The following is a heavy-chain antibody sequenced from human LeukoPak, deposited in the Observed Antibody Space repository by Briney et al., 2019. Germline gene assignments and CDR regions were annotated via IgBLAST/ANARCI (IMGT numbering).Heavy chain of an antibody. J-gene: IGHJ4*02. CDR1: GFTFSLYA. Sequence: GGSLRLSCAASGFTFSLYAMHWVRQAPGKELEYVSAITSNGHSAYYANSVEGRFTISRDNSKNMLYLQMGSLRAEDMAVYYCAKGIVGATHFDYWGQGTLVTVSS. CDR3: AKGIVGATHFDY. V-gene: IGHV3-64*01. D-gene: IGHD1-26*01. CDR2: ITSNGHSA.